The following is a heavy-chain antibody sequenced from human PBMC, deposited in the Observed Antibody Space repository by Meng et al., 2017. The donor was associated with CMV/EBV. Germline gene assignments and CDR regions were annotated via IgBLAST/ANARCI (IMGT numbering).Heavy chain of an antibody. D-gene: IGHD1-26*01. Sequence: ISGDSVSGNTALWHWIRPSPSRGLEWLGRTYYRSRWYNDYAVSVKSRIIITPDTSKNHFSLQLNSVTPEDTAIYYCTRSDGRNHFDYWGLGSLVTVSS. CDR1: GDSVSGNTAL. J-gene: IGHJ4*02. V-gene: IGHV6-1*01. CDR3: TRSDGRNHFDY. CDR2: TYYRSRWYN.